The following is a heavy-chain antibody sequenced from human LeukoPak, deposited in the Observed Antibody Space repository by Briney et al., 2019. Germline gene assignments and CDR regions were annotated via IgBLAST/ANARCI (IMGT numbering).Heavy chain of an antibody. CDR3: ARVGSSSGLDY. CDR2: INHSGST. Sequence: SETLSLTCAVYGGSFSGYYWSWIRQPPGKGLEWIGEINHSGSTNYNPSLKSRVTISVDTSKNQFSLKLSSVTAADTAVYYCARVGSSSGLDYWGQGTLVTVSS. V-gene: IGHV4-34*01. J-gene: IGHJ4*02. D-gene: IGHD6-6*01. CDR1: GGSFSGYY.